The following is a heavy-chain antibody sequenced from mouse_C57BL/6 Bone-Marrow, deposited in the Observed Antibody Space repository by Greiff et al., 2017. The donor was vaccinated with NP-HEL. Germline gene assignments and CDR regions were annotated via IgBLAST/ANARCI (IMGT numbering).Heavy chain of an antibody. J-gene: IGHJ2*01. CDR2: IYPRSGNT. Sequence: VQLVESGAELARPGASVKLSCKASGYTFTSYGISWVKQRTGQGLEWIGEIYPRSGNTYYNEKFKGKATLTADKSSSTAYMELRSLTSEDSAVYFCARDHYYGSSPYYFDYWGQGTTLTVSS. V-gene: IGHV1-81*01. CDR1: GYTFTSYG. D-gene: IGHD1-1*01. CDR3: ARDHYYGSSPYYFDY.